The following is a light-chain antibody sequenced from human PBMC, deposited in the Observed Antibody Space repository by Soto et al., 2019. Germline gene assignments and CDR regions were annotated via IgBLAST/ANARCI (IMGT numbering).Light chain of an antibody. J-gene: IGLJ1*01. V-gene: IGLV1-51*01. Sequence: QSVLTQPPSVSAAPGQKVTISCSGSRSNIGDNYVSWYQQLPGTAPKLLISDNERRPSGIPDRFSGSKSGTTATLAITGLQTGDEAEYYCGTWDTSPSAYVFAAGTKVTVL. CDR1: RSNIGDNY. CDR2: DNE. CDR3: GTWDTSPSAYV.